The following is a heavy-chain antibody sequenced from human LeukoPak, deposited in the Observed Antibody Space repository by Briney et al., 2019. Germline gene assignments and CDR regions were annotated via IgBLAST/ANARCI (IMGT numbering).Heavy chain of an antibody. D-gene: IGHD6-6*01. J-gene: IGHJ4*02. CDR2: INHSGST. Sequence: SETLSLTCAVYGGSFSGYYWSWIRQPPGKGLEWIGEINHSGSTNYNPSLKSRVTISVDTSKNRFSLKLSSVTAADTAVYYCARGGGRIAAPIWGQGTLVTVSS. V-gene: IGHV4-34*01. CDR1: GGSFSGYY. CDR3: ARGGGRIAAPI.